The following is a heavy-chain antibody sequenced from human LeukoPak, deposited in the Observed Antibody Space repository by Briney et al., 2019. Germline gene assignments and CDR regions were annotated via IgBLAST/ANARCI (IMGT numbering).Heavy chain of an antibody. V-gene: IGHV1-18*01. Sequence: ASVKVSCKASGYTFTSYGISWGRQAPGQGLEWMGWISAYNGNTNYAQKFQDRVTMTTDTSTSTVYMELRSLRPDDTAVYYCARDSCSGGSCYLDYWGQGTLVTVSS. CDR1: GYTFTSYG. J-gene: IGHJ4*02. CDR3: ARDSCSGGSCYLDY. CDR2: ISAYNGNT. D-gene: IGHD2-15*01.